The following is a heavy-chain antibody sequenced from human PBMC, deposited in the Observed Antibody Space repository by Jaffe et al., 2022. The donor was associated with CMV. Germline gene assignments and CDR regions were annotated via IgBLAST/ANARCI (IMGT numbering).Heavy chain of an antibody. CDR1: GFTFSNAW. CDR2: IKSKTDGGTT. V-gene: IGHV3-15*01. D-gene: IGHD2-21*02. CDR3: TTDPAYCGGDCGIDY. Sequence: EVQLVESGGGLVKPGGSLRLSCAASGFTFSNAWMSWVRQAPGKGLEWVGRIKSKTDGGTTDYAAPVKGRFTISRDDSKNTLYLQMNSLKTEDTAVYYCTTDPAYCGGDCGIDYWGQGTLVTVSS. J-gene: IGHJ4*02.